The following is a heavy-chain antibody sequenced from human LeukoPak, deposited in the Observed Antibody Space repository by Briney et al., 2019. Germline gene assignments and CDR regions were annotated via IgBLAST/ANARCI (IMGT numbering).Heavy chain of an antibody. D-gene: IGHD3-3*01. CDR3: AKDHPNYDFWSGYPELMDY. Sequence: GGSLRLSCAASGFTFSSYAMSWVRQAPGKGLEWVSAISGSGGSTYHADSVKGRFTISRDNSKNTLYLQMNSLRAEDTAVYYCAKDHPNYDFWSGYPELMDYWGQGTLVTVSS. V-gene: IGHV3-23*01. J-gene: IGHJ4*02. CDR1: GFTFSSYA. CDR2: ISGSGGST.